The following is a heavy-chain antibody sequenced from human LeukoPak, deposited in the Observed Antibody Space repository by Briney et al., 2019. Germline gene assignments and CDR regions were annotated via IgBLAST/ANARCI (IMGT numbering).Heavy chain of an antibody. CDR2: ISSSSSYI. CDR3: ARAPHPEYQLLSINWFDP. J-gene: IGHJ5*02. CDR1: GFTFSSYG. V-gene: IGHV3-21*01. Sequence: GGSLRLSCAASGFTFSSYGMHWVRQAPGKGLEWVSSISSSSSYIYYADSVKGRFTISRDNAKNSLYLQMNSLRAEDTAVYYCARAPHPEYQLLSINWFDPWGQGTLVTVSS. D-gene: IGHD2-2*01.